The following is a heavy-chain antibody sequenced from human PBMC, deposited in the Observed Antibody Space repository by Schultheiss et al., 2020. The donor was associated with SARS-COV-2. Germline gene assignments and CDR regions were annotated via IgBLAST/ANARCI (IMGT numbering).Heavy chain of an antibody. CDR1: GGSIRSGESY. CDR3: ARGYSPYGSGKFDP. CDR2: IYYTGRR. V-gene: IGHV4-30-4*01. D-gene: IGHD3-10*01. J-gene: IGHJ5*02. Sequence: SQTLSLTCTVSGGSIRSGESYWSWIRQSPGKGLEWIGYIYYTGRRYYNPSLESRVTISTDTSKNQFSLNLSSVTPADTAVYYCARGYSPYGSGKFDPWGQGTQVTVSS.